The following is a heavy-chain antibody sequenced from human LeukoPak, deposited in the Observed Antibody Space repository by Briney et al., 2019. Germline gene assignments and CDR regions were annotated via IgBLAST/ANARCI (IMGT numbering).Heavy chain of an antibody. CDR2: ISDSGGST. Sequence: GSLRLSCAASGFTFSYYAMSWVRQAPGKGLEWVSDISDSGGSTYYADSVKGRFTLSRDNSKHTLYLQMNSLRAEDTAVYYCAKDQHYYDSSGTRVYYMDVWGKGTTVTVSS. CDR1: GFTFSYYA. V-gene: IGHV3-23*01. D-gene: IGHD3-22*01. J-gene: IGHJ6*03. CDR3: AKDQHYYDSSGTRVYYMDV.